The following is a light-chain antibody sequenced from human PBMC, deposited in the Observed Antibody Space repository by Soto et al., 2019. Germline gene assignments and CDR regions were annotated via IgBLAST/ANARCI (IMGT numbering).Light chain of an antibody. CDR3: PQGSTTLIT. V-gene: IGKV1-39*01. Sequence: DIQMTQSPSSLSASIGDRVTITCRASQNIGSFLNWYQQKPGEAPRLLVYSAFRIQSGVPSRFNASGSCSYFALDASSLQPEDFSTYYCPQGSTTLITLGLRTRLEI. CDR1: QNIGSF. J-gene: IGKJ5*01. CDR2: SAF.